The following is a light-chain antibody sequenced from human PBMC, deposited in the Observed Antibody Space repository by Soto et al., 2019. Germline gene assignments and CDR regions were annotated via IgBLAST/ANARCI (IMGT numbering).Light chain of an antibody. CDR2: AAS. J-gene: IGKJ4*01. CDR1: QSISSW. V-gene: IGKV1-27*01. Sequence: DIQMTQSPSTLSASVGDRVTITCRASQSISSWLAWYQQKLGRAPRLLIYAASTLQAGVPSRFSGSGSGTDFTLTISSLQPEDVAAYYCQKYNSAPLTFGGGTKVDI. CDR3: QKYNSAPLT.